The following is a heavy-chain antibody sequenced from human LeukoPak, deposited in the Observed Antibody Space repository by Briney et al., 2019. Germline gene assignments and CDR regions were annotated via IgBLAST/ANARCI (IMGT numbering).Heavy chain of an antibody. CDR2: ISSSGSTI. D-gene: IGHD6-19*01. CDR3: ARAREDSSGWYGGGYY. CDR1: GFTFSSYE. Sequence: GGSLRLSCAASGFTFSSYETNWVRQAPGKGLEWVSYISSSGSTIYYADSVKGRFTISRDNAKNSLYLQMNSLRAEDTAVYYCARAREDSSGWYGGGYYWGQGTLVTVSS. J-gene: IGHJ4*02. V-gene: IGHV3-48*03.